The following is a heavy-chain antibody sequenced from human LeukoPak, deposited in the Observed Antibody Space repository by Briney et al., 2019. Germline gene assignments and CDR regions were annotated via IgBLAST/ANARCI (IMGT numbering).Heavy chain of an antibody. J-gene: IGHJ4*02. V-gene: IGHV3-23*01. CDR1: GFTFSSYA. Sequence: GGSLRLSCAASGFTFSSYAMSWVRPVPGKGLEWVSGITGSGGSTYYAGSVKGRFTISRDNSKNTVYLQMNSLRAEDMAVYYCAKSSGEFMYYLDYWGQGTLVTVSA. CDR2: ITGSGGST. D-gene: IGHD3-16*01. CDR3: AKSSGEFMYYLDY.